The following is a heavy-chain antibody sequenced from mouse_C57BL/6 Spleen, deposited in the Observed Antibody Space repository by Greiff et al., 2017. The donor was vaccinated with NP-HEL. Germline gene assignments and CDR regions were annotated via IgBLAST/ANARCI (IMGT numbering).Heavy chain of an antibody. D-gene: IGHD4-1*01. J-gene: IGHJ1*03. CDR3: ARCGDWAASYWYFDV. V-gene: IGHV1-64*01. CDR2: IHPNSGST. Sequence: QVQLQQPGAELVKPGASVKLSCKASGYTFTSYWMHWVKQRPGQSLEWIGMIHPNSGSTNYNEKFKSKATLTVDKSSSTAYMQLSSLTSEDSAVYYCARCGDWAASYWYFDVWGTGTTVTVSS. CDR1: GYTFTSYW.